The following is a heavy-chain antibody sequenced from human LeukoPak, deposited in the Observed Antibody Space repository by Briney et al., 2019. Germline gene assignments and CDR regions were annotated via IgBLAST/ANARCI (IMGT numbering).Heavy chain of an antibody. D-gene: IGHD4-17*01. Sequence: SGPTLVKPTQTLTLTCTFSGFSLSTSGVGVGWIRQPPGKTLEWLALIYWDDDKRYSPSLKSRLTITKDTSKNQVVLTMTNMDPVDTATYYCARTTVTTAFHIWGQGTMVTVSS. CDR3: ARTTVTTAFHI. V-gene: IGHV2-5*02. CDR1: GFSLSTSGVG. J-gene: IGHJ3*02. CDR2: IYWDDDK.